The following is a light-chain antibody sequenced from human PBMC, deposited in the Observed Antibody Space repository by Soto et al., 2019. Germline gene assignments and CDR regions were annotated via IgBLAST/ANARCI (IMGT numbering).Light chain of an antibody. V-gene: IGKV3-20*01. CDR1: QSVSSSY. J-gene: IGKJ4*01. CDR3: QQYGSSPGT. Sequence: EIVLTQSPGTLSLSPGERVTLSCRASQSVSSSYLAWYQQKPGQAPRLLIYGASSRATGIPDRFSGSGSGTDFTLTISRLEPEDFAVYYCQQYGSSPGTFGGGTKVDIK. CDR2: GAS.